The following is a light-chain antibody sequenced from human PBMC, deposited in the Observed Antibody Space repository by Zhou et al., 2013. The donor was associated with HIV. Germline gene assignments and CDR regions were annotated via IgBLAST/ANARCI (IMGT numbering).Light chain of an antibody. J-gene: IGKJ2*01. V-gene: IGKV1-5*03. CDR3: QQCYTYPLT. CDR2: KAS. CDR1: QSISSW. Sequence: DIQMTQSPSTLSASVGDRVTITCRASQSISSWLAWYQQKPGKAPKLLIYKASNLESGVPSRFSGSGSGTEFTLTISSLQPDDFATYYCQQCYTYPLTFGQGYQAGDQT.